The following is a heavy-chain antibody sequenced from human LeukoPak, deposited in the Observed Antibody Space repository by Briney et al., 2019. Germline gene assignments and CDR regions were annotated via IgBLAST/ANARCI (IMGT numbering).Heavy chain of an antibody. D-gene: IGHD3-3*01. CDR1: GYSISSGYY. CDR2: IYHSGST. J-gene: IGHJ3*02. V-gene: IGHV4-38-2*02. Sequence: SETLSLTCTVSGYSISSGYYWGWIRQPPGKGLEWIGSIYHSGSTYYNPSLKSRVTISVDTSKNQFSLKLSSVTAADTAVYYCARASLLRFLEWFGAFDIWGQGTMVTVSS. CDR3: ARASLLRFLEWFGAFDI.